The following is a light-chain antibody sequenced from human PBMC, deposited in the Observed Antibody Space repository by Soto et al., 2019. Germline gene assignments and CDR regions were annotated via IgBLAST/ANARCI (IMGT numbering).Light chain of an antibody. Sequence: QSVLTQPPSASGAPGQRVTISCSGSSSNIGSNTVDWYQQLPGTAPKLLIYSSNQRPSGVPDRFSGSKSGTSASLAIGGLQPEDEADYYCEAWDDSLNGPVFGGGTKLTVL. CDR1: SSNIGSNT. V-gene: IGLV1-44*01. CDR2: SSN. J-gene: IGLJ2*01. CDR3: EAWDDSLNGPV.